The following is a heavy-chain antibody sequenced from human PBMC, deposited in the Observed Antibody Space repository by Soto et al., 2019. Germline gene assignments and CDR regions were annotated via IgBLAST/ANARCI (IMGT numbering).Heavy chain of an antibody. Sequence: PGGSLRLSCAASGFTFSSYSMNWVRQAPGKGLEWVSYISSSGSTIYYADSVKGRFTISRDNAKNSLYLQMNSLRAEDTAVYYCAREYSSSVDYWGQGTLVTVSS. CDR1: GFTFSSYS. V-gene: IGHV3-48*04. J-gene: IGHJ4*02. D-gene: IGHD6-13*01. CDR3: AREYSSSVDY. CDR2: ISSSGSTI.